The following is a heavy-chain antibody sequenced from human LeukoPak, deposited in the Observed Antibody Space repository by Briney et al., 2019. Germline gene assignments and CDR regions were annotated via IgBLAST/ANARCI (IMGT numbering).Heavy chain of an antibody. Sequence: SETLSLTCTVSGYSTSSGYYWSWIRQPPGKGLEWIGEINHSGSTNYNPSLKSRVTISVDTSKNQFSLKLSSVTAADTAVYYCARVGNLCSGGSCYHGWFDPWGQGTLVTVSS. J-gene: IGHJ5*02. CDR2: INHSGST. D-gene: IGHD2-15*01. CDR1: GYSTSSGYY. CDR3: ARVGNLCSGGSCYHGWFDP. V-gene: IGHV4-38-2*02.